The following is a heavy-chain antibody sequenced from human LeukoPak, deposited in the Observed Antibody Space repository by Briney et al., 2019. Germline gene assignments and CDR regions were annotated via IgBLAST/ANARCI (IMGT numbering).Heavy chain of an antibody. CDR2: IRGYNGHT. CDR1: GYTFTTFG. D-gene: IGHD6-13*01. Sequence: GASVKVSCKASGYTFTTFGINWVRQSPGQGLGWMGWIRGYNGHTLFAQKFQGRVTMTTDISPPIAYMEVRRLTSDDAAVYYCERDQEFGIAALKSCFDPWGQGTLVTVSS. J-gene: IGHJ5*02. CDR3: ERDQEFGIAALKSCFDP. V-gene: IGHV1-18*01.